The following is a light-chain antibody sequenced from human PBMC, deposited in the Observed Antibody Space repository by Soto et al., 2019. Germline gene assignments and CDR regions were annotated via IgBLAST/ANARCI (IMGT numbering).Light chain of an antibody. V-gene: IGKV1-5*01. Sequence: DIQMTQSPSTLSASLGDRVTITCRASQSISSWLAWYQQKPGKAPKLLIHEASRLESGVPSRFSGSESGTEFTLTISGLHAEDSATYYCQQYTNFPLTFGGGTKVEIK. CDR2: EAS. CDR3: QQYTNFPLT. J-gene: IGKJ4*01. CDR1: QSISSW.